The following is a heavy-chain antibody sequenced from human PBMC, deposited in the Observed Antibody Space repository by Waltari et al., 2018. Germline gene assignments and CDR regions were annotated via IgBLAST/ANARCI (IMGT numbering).Heavy chain of an antibody. V-gene: IGHV1-3*01. Sequence: QVQLVQSGAEVKKPGASVKGSCKASGYTFRSYVIPGVRQAPGQSLEWMGWSNAANTNTKYSQKFQGRVTITRDTSASTAYMELSSLTSEDTAVYYCARSGWLDYWGQGTLVTVSS. CDR2: SNAANTNT. CDR1: GYTFRSYV. CDR3: ARSGWLDY. J-gene: IGHJ4*02. D-gene: IGHD6-19*01.